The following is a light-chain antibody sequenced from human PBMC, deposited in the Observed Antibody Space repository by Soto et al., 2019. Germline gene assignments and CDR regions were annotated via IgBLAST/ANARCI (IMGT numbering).Light chain of an antibody. J-gene: IGKJ1*01. CDR1: QSVSSN. V-gene: IGKV3-15*01. Sequence: EIVMTQSPATLAVTPGERATLSCRASQSVSSNLAWYQQKPGQAPRLLIYGASTRATGIPARFSDSGSGTEFTLTISSLQSEDFAVYYCQQYNDWPRTFGQGTKVEIK. CDR3: QQYNDWPRT. CDR2: GAS.